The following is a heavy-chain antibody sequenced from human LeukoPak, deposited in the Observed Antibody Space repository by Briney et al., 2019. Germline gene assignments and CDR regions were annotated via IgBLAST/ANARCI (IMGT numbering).Heavy chain of an antibody. Sequence: KTSETLSLTCTVSGGSISTYYWSCIRQPPGNGLEWIGRIYTSGSTNYNPSLKSRVTISVDTSKNQFSLKLSSVTAADTAVYYCARAAAGIAAALSDAFDIWGQGTMVTVSS. V-gene: IGHV4-4*08. CDR1: GGSISTYY. J-gene: IGHJ3*02. D-gene: IGHD6-13*01. CDR3: ARAAAGIAAALSDAFDI. CDR2: IYTSGST.